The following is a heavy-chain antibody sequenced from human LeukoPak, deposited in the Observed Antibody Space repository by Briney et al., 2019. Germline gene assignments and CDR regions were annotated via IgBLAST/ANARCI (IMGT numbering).Heavy chain of an antibody. CDR2: IKSKTDGGTT. CDR1: GFTFSSYA. J-gene: IGHJ4*01. D-gene: IGHD3-22*01. Sequence: GGSLRLSCAASGFTFSSYAMSWVRQAPGKGLEWVGRIKSKTDGGTTDYAAPVKGRFTISRDDSKNTLYLQMNSLKTEDTAVYYCTTDLIGYYYDSSGYSTWGSGTLVTVSS. CDR3: TTDLIGYYYDSSGYST. V-gene: IGHV3-15*01.